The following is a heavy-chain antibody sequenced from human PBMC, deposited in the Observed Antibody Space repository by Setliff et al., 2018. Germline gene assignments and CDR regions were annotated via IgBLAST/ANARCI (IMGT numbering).Heavy chain of an antibody. CDR1: GGSFSDYY. V-gene: IGHV4-34*01. D-gene: IGHD6-6*01. CDR3: ARGRNIAARLLDS. J-gene: IGHJ4*02. CDR2: INHSGST. Sequence: SETLSLTCAAHGGSFSDYYWTWIRQPPGKGLEWIGEINHSGSTKYSPPLESRVTMSVDPSKNQFSLKVTSVTAADTAVYYCARGRNIAARLLDSWGQGTLVTVSS.